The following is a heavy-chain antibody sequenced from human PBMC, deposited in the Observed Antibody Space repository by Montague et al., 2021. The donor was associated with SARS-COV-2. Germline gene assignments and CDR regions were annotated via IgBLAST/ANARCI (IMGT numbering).Heavy chain of an antibody. V-gene: IGHV4-59*01. CDR3: ARRNVTYYWYCDL. Sequence: SETLSLTCTVFTASFANYYWSWVRQSPGKGLEYVGYIHYSGRTNYNPSLRSRVTISIDTSKNQLSLKLMSVTAAETAIYFCARRNVTYYWYCDLWGRGTLVTVSS. CDR2: IHYSGRT. J-gene: IGHJ2*01. CDR1: TASFANYY.